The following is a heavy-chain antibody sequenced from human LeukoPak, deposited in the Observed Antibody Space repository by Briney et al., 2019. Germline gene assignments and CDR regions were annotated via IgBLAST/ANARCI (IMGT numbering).Heavy chain of an antibody. CDR2: IRYDGSNK. CDR3: AKGISGYYFSNSFDY. J-gene: IGHJ4*02. Sequence: GGSLRLSCAASGFTFSSYGMHWVRQAPGKGLEWVAFIRYDGSNKYYADSVKGRFTISRDNSKNTLYLQMNSLRAEDTAVYYCAKGISGYYFSNSFDYWGQGTLVTVSS. D-gene: IGHD3-22*01. V-gene: IGHV3-30*02. CDR1: GFTFSSYG.